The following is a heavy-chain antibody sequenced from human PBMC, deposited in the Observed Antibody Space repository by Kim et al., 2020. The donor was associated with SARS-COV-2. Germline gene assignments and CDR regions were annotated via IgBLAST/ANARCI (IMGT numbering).Heavy chain of an antibody. CDR1: GYTFTSYA. J-gene: IGHJ4*02. Sequence: ASVKVSCKASGYTFTSYAMHWVRQAPGQRLEWMGWINAGNGNTKYSQKFQGRVTITRDTSASTAYMELSSLRSEDTAVYYCARANRGLWFGEFGWYGYWGQGTLVTVSS. V-gene: IGHV1-3*01. CDR3: ARANRGLWFGEFGWYGY. D-gene: IGHD3-10*01. CDR2: INAGNGNT.